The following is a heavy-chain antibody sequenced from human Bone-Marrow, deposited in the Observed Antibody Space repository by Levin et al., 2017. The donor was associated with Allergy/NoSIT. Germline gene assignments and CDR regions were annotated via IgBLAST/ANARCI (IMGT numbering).Heavy chain of an antibody. CDR2: IHTDTSVT. J-gene: IGHJ4*02. Sequence: GGSLRLSCAASGFTYSSYYMHWVRQAPGKGLAWVSNIHTDTSVTNYADSVKGRFTISRDNAKNTLYLQMNSLRAEDTAVYYCARGGCSATSCLDYWGQGTLVTVSS. V-gene: IGHV3-74*01. CDR3: ARGGCSATSCLDY. D-gene: IGHD2-15*01. CDR1: GFTYSSYY.